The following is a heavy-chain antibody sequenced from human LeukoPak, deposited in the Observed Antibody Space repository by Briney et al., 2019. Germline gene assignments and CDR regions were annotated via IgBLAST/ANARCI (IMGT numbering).Heavy chain of an antibody. D-gene: IGHD3-22*01. J-gene: IGHJ4*02. Sequence: SETLSLTCTVSGCSVTSYYWSWIRQPAGKGLEWIGRIYTSGSTNYNPSLKSRVTMSVDTSKNQFSLKLSSVTAADTAVYYCARDRYYYDSSGYVFDYWGQGTLVTVSS. CDR2: IYTSGST. CDR1: GCSVTSYY. CDR3: ARDRYYYDSSGYVFDY. V-gene: IGHV4-4*07.